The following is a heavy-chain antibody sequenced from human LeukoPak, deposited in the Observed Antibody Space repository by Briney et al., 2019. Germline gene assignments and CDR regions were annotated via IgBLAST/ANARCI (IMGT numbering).Heavy chain of an antibody. V-gene: IGHV4-4*02. Sequence: PSETLSLTCAVSGGSISSSNWWSWVRQPPGKGLEWIGEIYHSGSTNYNPSLKSRVTISVDKSKNQFSLKLSSVTAADTAVYYCARSRSYIMITFGGVIGHDAFDIWGQGTMVTVSS. CDR3: ARSRSYIMITFGGVIGHDAFDI. CDR1: GGSISSSNW. J-gene: IGHJ3*02. CDR2: IYHSGST. D-gene: IGHD3-16*02.